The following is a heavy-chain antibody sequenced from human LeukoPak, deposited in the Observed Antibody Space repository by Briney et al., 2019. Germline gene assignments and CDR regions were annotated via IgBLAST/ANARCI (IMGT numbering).Heavy chain of an antibody. D-gene: IGHD3-3*01. V-gene: IGHV7-4-1*02. CDR2: INTNTGNP. Sequence: ASVKVSCKASGYTFTSYAMNWVRQAPGQGLEWMGWINTNTGNPTYAQGFTGRFVFSLDTSVSTAYLQISSLNAEDTAVYYCARSHYDFWSGYYFYMDVWGKGTTVTVSS. CDR3: ARSHYDFWSGYYFYMDV. J-gene: IGHJ6*03. CDR1: GYTFTSYA.